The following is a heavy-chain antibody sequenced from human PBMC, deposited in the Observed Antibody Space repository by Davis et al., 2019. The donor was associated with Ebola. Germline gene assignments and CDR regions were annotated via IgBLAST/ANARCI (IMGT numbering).Heavy chain of an antibody. CDR1: GYSFVTYG. J-gene: IGHJ3*02. V-gene: IGHV1-18*04. Sequence: AASVKVSCKAFGYSFVTYGISWVRQAPGQGLEWMGWISAFKGKTHYAQKFQGRMTLTTDTPTSTAYMELESLRSDDTAVYYCARTSIVGTTTTASDIWGQGTMVTVSS. CDR2: ISAFKGKT. D-gene: IGHD1-26*01. CDR3: ARTSIVGTTTTASDI.